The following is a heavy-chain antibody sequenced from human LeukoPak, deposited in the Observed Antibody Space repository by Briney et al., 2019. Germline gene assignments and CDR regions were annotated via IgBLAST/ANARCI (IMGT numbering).Heavy chain of an antibody. D-gene: IGHD3-10*01. CDR3: ARIPVGGTMVRGVRD. Sequence: TGTPSLTCAVSGGSIISSNWWCWVRQPPGKGLEWIGEIYHSGSTNYNPSLKTRVTISVDKSKNQFSLKLSSVTAADTAVYYCARIPVGGTMVRGVRDWGQGTLVTVSS. CDR2: IYHSGST. V-gene: IGHV4-4*02. CDR1: GGSIISSNW. J-gene: IGHJ4*02.